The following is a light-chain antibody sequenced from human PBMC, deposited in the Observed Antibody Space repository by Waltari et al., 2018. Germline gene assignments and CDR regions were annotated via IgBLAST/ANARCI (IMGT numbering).Light chain of an antibody. CDR3: QQRSNWPRELT. J-gene: IGKJ4*01. V-gene: IGKV3-11*01. CDR2: DAS. CDR1: QSVSSY. Sequence: EIVLTQSPATLSLSPGERATLSCRASQSVSSYLAWYQQKPGQAPRLLIYDASNRATGIPARFSGSGSGTDFTLTNSSLEPEDFAVYYCQQRSNWPRELTFGGGTKVEIK.